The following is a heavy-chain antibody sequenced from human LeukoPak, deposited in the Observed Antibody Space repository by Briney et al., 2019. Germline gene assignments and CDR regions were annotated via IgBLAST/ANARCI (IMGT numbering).Heavy chain of an antibody. CDR3: ARHGANGRSSYYYDMDV. Sequence: PSETLSLTCTVSGGSISISTYYWGWIRQPPGKGLEWIGNIYYSGSTYYNPSLKSRVTISVDTSKNQFSLKLTSVTAADTAMYYCARHGANGRSSYYYDMDVWGQGTTVTVSS. D-gene: IGHD1-1*01. V-gene: IGHV4-39*01. CDR1: GGSISISTYY. CDR2: IYYSGST. J-gene: IGHJ6*02.